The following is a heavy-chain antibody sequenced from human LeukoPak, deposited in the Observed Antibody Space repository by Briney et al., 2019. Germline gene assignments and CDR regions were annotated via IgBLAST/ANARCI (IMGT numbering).Heavy chain of an antibody. J-gene: IGHJ5*02. CDR3: ARGSSNWPNWFDP. CDR1: GGSISSGGYS. D-gene: IGHD6-13*01. V-gene: IGHV4-30-2*01. CDR2: IYHSGST. Sequence: SQTLSLTCTVSGGSISSGGYSWSWIRQPPGKGLEWIGYIYHSGSTYYNPSLKSRVTISVDRSKNQFSLKLSSVTAADTAVYYCARGSSNWPNWFDPWGQGTLVTVSS.